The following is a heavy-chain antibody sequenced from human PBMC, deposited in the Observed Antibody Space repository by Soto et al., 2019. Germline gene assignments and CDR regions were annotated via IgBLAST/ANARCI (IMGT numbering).Heavy chain of an antibody. CDR2: IYPGDSDT. CDR3: ARRLYSGSYYRYYYGMDV. J-gene: IGHJ6*02. V-gene: IGHV5-51*01. Sequence: GESLKISCKGSGYSFTSYWIGWVRQMPGKGLEWMGIIYPGDSDTRYSPSFQGQVTISADKSIRTAYLQWGSLKASDTAMYYCARRLYSGSYYRYYYGMDVWGQGTTVTSP. D-gene: IGHD1-26*01. CDR1: GYSFTSYW.